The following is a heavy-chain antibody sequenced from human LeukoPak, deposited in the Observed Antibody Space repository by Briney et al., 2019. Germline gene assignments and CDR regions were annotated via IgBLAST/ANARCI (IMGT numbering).Heavy chain of an antibody. CDR3: ARDCSSSSCQFDP. V-gene: IGHV4-59*01. CDR1: GGSISGYH. Sequence: SETLSLTCTVSGGSISGYHWSWIRQPPGKGLEWIGYIYYRGNTNYNPSLKSRVTISVDTSKNQLSLRLTSVTAADTAMYYCARDCSSSSCQFDPWGQGTLVTVSS. CDR2: IYYRGNT. D-gene: IGHD2-2*01. J-gene: IGHJ5*02.